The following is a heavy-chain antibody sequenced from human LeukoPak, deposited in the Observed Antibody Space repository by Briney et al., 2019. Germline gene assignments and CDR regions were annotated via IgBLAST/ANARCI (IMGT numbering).Heavy chain of an antibody. Sequence: SETLSLTCTVSGGSISSYYWSWIRQPPGKGLEWIGSIYYSGSTYYNPSLKSRVTISVDTSKNQFSLKLSSVTAADTAVYYCARAEGGYDILTGYPDYWGQGTLVTVSS. CDR1: GGSISSYY. CDR3: ARAEGGYDILTGYPDY. D-gene: IGHD3-9*01. CDR2: IYYSGST. V-gene: IGHV4-39*07. J-gene: IGHJ4*02.